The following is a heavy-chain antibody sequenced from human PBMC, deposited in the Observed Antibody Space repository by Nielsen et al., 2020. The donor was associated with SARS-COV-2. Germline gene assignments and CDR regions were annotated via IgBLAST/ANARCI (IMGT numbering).Heavy chain of an antibody. V-gene: IGHV3-23*01. CDR3: ARDFSSGWYPRGPNFDY. J-gene: IGHJ4*02. D-gene: IGHD6-19*01. Sequence: GESLKISCAASGFTFSSYAMSWVRQAPGKGLEWVSAISGSGGSTYYADSVKGRFTISRDNSKNTLYLQMNSLRAEDTAVYYCARDFSSGWYPRGPNFDYWGQGTLVTVSS. CDR2: ISGSGGST. CDR1: GFTFSSYA.